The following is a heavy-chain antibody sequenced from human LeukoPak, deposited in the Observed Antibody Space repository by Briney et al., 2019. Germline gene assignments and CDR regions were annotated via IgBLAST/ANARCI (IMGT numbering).Heavy chain of an antibody. CDR2: IYYSGTT. J-gene: IGHJ6*03. D-gene: IGHD6-6*01. Sequence: SQTLSLTCTVSGGSISSGYYYWSWIRQPPGKGLQWIGYIYYSGTTYYNPSLKSRVTISVDTSKNQFSLKLSSVTAADTAVYYCARGASSSSGGYYYYYMDVWGKGTTVTVSS. CDR1: GGSISSGYYY. CDR3: ARGASSSSGGYYYYYMDV. V-gene: IGHV4-30-4*08.